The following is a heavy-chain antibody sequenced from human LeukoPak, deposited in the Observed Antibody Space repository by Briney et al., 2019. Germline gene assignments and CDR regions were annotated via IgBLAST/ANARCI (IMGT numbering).Heavy chain of an antibody. CDR2: IGAAGEM. D-gene: IGHD6-19*01. CDR3: VGRLRGWSSGFDY. V-gene: IGHV3-13*04. Sequence: GGSLRLSCAASGFTFSSYDMHWVRQATGKGLEWVSTIGAAGEMFYPGSVKGRFTISRDDAKNSIYLQMNSLRAGDTAVYYCVGRLRGWSSGFDYWGQGVLVTVSS. CDR1: GFTFSSYD. J-gene: IGHJ4*02.